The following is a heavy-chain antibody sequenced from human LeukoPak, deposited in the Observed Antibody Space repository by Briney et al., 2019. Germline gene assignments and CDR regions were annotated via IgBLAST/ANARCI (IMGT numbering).Heavy chain of an antibody. CDR2: INPNSGGT. J-gene: IGHJ5*02. D-gene: IGHD2-2*03. V-gene: IGHV1-2*02. CDR3: AGVGYCSSTSCSPYNWFDP. CDR1: GYTFTGYY. Sequence: ASVKVSCKASGYTFTGYYMHWVRQAPGQGREWMGWINPNSGGTNYAQKFQGRVTMTRDTSISTAYMELSRLRSDDTAVYYCAGVGYCSSTSCSPYNWFDPWGQGTLVTVSS.